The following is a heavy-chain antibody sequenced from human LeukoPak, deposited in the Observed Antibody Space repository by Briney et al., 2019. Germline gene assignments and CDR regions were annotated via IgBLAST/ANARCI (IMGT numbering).Heavy chain of an antibody. CDR2: MKHDGSEK. D-gene: IGHD2/OR15-2a*01. J-gene: IGHJ4*02. CDR3: ARDNRGLFDY. Sequence: GGSLRLSCAASGFTFSSYWMAWVRQAPGKGLEWVANMKHDGSEKYYADSVKGRLTISRDNAKNSLYLQMNSLRAEDTALYYCARDNRGLFDYWGQGTLVPVSS. V-gene: IGHV3-7*03. CDR1: GFTFSSYW.